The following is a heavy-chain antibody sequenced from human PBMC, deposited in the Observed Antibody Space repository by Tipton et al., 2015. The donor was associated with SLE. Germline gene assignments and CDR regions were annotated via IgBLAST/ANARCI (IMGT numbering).Heavy chain of an antibody. Sequence: QSGPEVKKPGASVKISCKASGYTFINYAIHWLRQAPGQRLEWMGWIYAGNGNTKYSQKFQDRVTLTGDTSASTAYLELRSLGSEDTAVYYCARDSTMPTATIADFQHWGQGTLVSVSS. CDR1: GYTFINYA. V-gene: IGHV1-3*01. D-gene: IGHD4-17*01. CDR3: ARDSTMPTATIADFQH. J-gene: IGHJ1*01. CDR2: IYAGNGNT.